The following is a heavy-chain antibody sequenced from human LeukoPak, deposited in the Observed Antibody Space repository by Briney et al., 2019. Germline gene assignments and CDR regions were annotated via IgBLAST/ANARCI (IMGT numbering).Heavy chain of an antibody. D-gene: IGHD3-10*01. CDR3: ARGGSPFY. CDR2: INGDGIAI. CDR1: GFSFSSHW. V-gene: IGHV3-74*01. J-gene: IGHJ4*02. Sequence: GESLRLSCAGSGFSFSSHWLHWVRQVPGKGLEWVACINGDGIAINYADSVKGRFTISRDNAKNTVYLQMNSLRVEDTAVFYCARGGSPFYWGRGTPVTVSS.